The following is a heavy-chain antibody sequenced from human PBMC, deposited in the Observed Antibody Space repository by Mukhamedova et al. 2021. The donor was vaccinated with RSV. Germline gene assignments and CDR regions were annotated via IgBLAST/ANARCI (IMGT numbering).Heavy chain of an antibody. D-gene: IGHD7-27*01. CDR3: ARDSGEGGYFDY. Sequence: GKGLEWVAVISYDGSNKLYADSVKGRFTISRDNSKNTLYLQMNSLRAEDTAVYYCARDSGEGGYFDYWGQGTLVTVSS. CDR2: ISYDGSNK. V-gene: IGHV3-30-3*01. J-gene: IGHJ4*02.